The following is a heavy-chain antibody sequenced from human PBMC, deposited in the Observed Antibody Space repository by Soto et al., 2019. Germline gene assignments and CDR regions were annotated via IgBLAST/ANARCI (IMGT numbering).Heavy chain of an antibody. Sequence: SETLSLTCTVSGGSISSSSYYWGWIRQPPGKGLEWIGSIYYSGSTYYNPSLKSRVTISVDTSKNQFSLKLSSVTAADTAVYYCARQGADSGYDNVDYWGQGTLVTVSS. CDR1: GGSISSSSYY. J-gene: IGHJ4*02. D-gene: IGHD5-12*01. CDR3: ARQGADSGYDNVDY. CDR2: IYYSGST. V-gene: IGHV4-39*01.